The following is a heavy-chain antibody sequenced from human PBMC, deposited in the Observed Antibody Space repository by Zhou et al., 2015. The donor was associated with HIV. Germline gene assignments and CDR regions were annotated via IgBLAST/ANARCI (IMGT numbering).Heavy chain of an antibody. V-gene: IGHV1-69*12. D-gene: IGHD2-2*01. CDR3: ARVGAIVVVPAAYYYGMDV. CDR2: IIPIFGTA. CDR1: GGTFSSYA. Sequence: QVQLVQSGAEVKKPGSSVKVSCKASGGTFSSYAISWVRQAPGQGLEWMGGIIPIFGTANYAQKFQGRVTITADESTSTAYMELSSLRSEDTAVYYCARVGAIVVVPAAYYYGMDVWGPRGPRSPSPQ. J-gene: IGHJ6*01.